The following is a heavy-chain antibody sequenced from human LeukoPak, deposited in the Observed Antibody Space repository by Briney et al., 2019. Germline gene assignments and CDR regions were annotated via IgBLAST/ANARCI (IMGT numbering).Heavy chain of an antibody. CDR2: ISSSSSYI. D-gene: IGHD6-19*01. Sequence: GGSLSLSCAASGFTFSSYRMNWVRQAQGKGLEWVSSISSSSSYIYYADSVKGRFTISRDNAKNSLYLQMNSLRAEDTAVYYCARSEAVAGTAFDIWGQGTMVTVSS. CDR1: GFTFSSYR. CDR3: ARSEAVAGTAFDI. V-gene: IGHV3-21*01. J-gene: IGHJ3*02.